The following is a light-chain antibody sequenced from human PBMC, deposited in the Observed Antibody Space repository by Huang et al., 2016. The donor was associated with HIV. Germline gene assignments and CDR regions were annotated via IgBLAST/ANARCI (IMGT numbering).Light chain of an antibody. CDR2: AAS. CDR1: QTISKS. Sequence: DIQMTQSPSSLSASVGDRVTISCRASQTISKSLNWYQQKPGKAPKLLSFAASNSQTGVPSRFSGSGSGTDFTLTISYLQPEDSATYYCQQSDNIPRTFGQGTRLEIK. V-gene: IGKV1-39*01. CDR3: QQSDNIPRT. J-gene: IGKJ1*01.